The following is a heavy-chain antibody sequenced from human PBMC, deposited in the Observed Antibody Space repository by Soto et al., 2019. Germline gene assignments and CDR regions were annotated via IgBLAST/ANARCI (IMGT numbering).Heavy chain of an antibody. Sequence: GESLKISCKGSGYSFTSHWIAWVRQMPGKGLEWMGIIYPDDSDTRYSPSFQGQVTISADKSSTTAYLQWSSLKASDTAIYYCARPIILLVNNQYRPSHLAYWGQGALVPGSS. J-gene: IGHJ4*02. V-gene: IGHV5-51*01. D-gene: IGHD2-21*01. CDR2: IYPDDSDT. CDR3: ARPIILLVNNQYRPSHLAY. CDR1: GYSFTSHW.